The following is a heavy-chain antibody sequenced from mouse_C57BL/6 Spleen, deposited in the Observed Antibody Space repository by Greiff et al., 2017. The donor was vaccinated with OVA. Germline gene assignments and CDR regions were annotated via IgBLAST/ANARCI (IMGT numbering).Heavy chain of an antibody. CDR2: IYPGDGDT. CDR1: GYAFSSYW. J-gene: IGHJ2*01. V-gene: IGHV1-80*01. D-gene: IGHD3-2*02. CDR3: ARSSGLYYFDY. Sequence: QVQLQQSGAELVKPGASVKISCKASGYAFSSYWMNWVKQRPGKGLEWIGQIYPGDGDTTYNGKFKGKATLTADKSSSTAYMQLSSLTSEDSAVYFCARSSGLYYFDYWGQGTTLTVSS.